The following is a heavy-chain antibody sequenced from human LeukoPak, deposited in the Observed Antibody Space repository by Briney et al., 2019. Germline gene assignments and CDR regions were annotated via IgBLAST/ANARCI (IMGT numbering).Heavy chain of an antibody. CDR3: AELGITMIGGV. V-gene: IGHV3-23*01. J-gene: IGHJ6*04. CDR2: ISVSGNT. CDR1: GFTLSSYA. D-gene: IGHD3-10*02. Sequence: GGSLRLSCAASGFTLSSYAMSWVRQGPGKGLEWVSAISVSGNTYHADSVKGRFTISRDNAKNSLYLQMNSLRAEDTAVYYCAELGITMIGGVWGKGTTVTISS.